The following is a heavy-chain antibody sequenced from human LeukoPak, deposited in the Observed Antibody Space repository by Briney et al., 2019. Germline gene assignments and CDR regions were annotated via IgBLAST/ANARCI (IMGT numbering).Heavy chain of an antibody. V-gene: IGHV3-30*14. D-gene: IGHD2/OR15-2a*01. CDR2: ISNDGSNK. J-gene: IGHJ3*02. CDR3: ARAAHFYSYAFDI. CDR1: GFTFSIYA. Sequence: PGGSLRLSCAASGFTFSIYAMQWVRQAPGKGLEWVTLISNDGSNKYYAASVKGRFTISRDNSQNTLFLQMYSLRDEDTAVYYCARAAHFYSYAFDIWGLGTMVTVSS.